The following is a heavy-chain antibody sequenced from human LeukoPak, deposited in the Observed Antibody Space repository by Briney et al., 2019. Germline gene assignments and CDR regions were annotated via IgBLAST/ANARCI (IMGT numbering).Heavy chain of an antibody. D-gene: IGHD3-10*01. J-gene: IGHJ5*02. CDR1: GGSISSYY. V-gene: IGHV4-59*01. Sequence: PSETLSLTCTVSGGSISSYYWSWIRQPPGKGLEWIGYIYYSGCTNYNPSLKSRVTISVDTSKNQFSLKLSSVTAADTAVYYCARGSYGSGSYLSWGQGTLVTVSS. CDR3: ARGSYGSGSYLS. CDR2: IYYSGCT.